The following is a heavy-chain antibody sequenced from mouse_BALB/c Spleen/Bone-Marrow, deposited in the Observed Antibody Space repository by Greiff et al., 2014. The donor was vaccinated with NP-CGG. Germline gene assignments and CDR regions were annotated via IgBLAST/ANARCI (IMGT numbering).Heavy chain of an antibody. CDR3: AGKKRNYGNYYWFPY. J-gene: IGHJ3*01. CDR1: GYTFTDYW. V-gene: IGHV1-69*01. CDR2: IDTSDSYS. D-gene: IGHD2-1*01. Sequence: QVQLQQSGAEFVMPGASVKMSCKASGYTFTDYWIHWVKQRPGQGLEWIGAIDTSDSYSSYNQKFKGKATLTVDESSSTAYMQLNSLTSEDSAVYYCAGKKRNYGNYYWFPYWGQGTLVTVSA.